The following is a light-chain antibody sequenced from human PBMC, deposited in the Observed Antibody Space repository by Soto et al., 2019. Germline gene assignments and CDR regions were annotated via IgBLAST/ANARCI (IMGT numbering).Light chain of an antibody. CDR1: TSNIGNNA. Sequence: QSVLTQPPSVSEAPRQRVSISCSGSTSNIGNNAVSWYQQLPGKAPKLLIYFDDLVPSGVSDRFSGSKSGTSASLAISGLQSEDEADYYCATWDDSLNGGVFGGGTKVT. CDR3: ATWDDSLNGGV. CDR2: FDD. J-gene: IGLJ2*01. V-gene: IGLV1-36*01.